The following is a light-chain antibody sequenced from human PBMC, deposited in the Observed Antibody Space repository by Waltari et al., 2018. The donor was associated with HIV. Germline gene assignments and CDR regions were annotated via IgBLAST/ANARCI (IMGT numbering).Light chain of an antibody. CDR3: QQYNNWPPWT. J-gene: IGKJ1*01. CDR1: QSVSSN. Sequence: EIVMTQSPATLSLSPGEPATPPCRASQSVSSNLAWYQQKPGQAPRLLIYGASTRATGIPARFSGSGSWTEFTLTITSLQSEDFAIYYCQQYNNWPPWTFGQGTKVEIK. V-gene: IGKV3-15*01. CDR2: GAS.